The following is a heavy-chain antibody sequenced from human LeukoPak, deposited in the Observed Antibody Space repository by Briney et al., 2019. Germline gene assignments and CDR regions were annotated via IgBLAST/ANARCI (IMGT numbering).Heavy chain of an antibody. CDR2: IRFDGTIR. CDR1: GFSFSDYG. J-gene: IGHJ3*02. CDR3: AKDFVIVGNDPFDI. D-gene: IGHD1-26*01. V-gene: IGHV3-30*02. Sequence: GGSLRLSCAASGFSFSDYGMQWVRQAPGKGLEWVAFIRFDGTIRYYADSVKGRFTISRDNSRNTLYLQMNSLRAEDTAVYYCAKDFVIVGNDPFDIWGQGTMVSVSS.